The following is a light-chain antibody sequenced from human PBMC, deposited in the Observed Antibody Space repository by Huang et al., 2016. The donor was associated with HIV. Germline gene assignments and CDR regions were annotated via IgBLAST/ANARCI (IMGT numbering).Light chain of an antibody. CDR2: SAS. J-gene: IGKJ5*01. CDR3: QQSYSALSS. CDR1: QSISTY. V-gene: IGKV1-39*01. Sequence: IQMTQSPTSLSASVGDRVSIACRASQSISTYLNWYQQKPGQAPTLLISSASALHSGGPSRFRGSGSGTDFTLTIRGLQLDDFATYYCQQSYSALSSFGPGTRL.